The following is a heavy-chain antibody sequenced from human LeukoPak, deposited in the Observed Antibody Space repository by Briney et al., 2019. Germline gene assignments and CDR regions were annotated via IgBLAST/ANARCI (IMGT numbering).Heavy chain of an antibody. CDR3: AREGTDGYYFDY. J-gene: IGHJ4*02. D-gene: IGHD6-13*01. CDR1: GYTFSSYE. V-gene: IGHV3-48*03. CDR2: ISGSGNVV. Sequence: PGGSLRLSCAASGYTFSSYEIDWVRQAPGKGLEWVSYISGSGNVVYYSDSVKGRFTISRDNAKNSLYLQMNSLRAEDTSVYYCAREGTDGYYFDYWGQGTLVTVSS.